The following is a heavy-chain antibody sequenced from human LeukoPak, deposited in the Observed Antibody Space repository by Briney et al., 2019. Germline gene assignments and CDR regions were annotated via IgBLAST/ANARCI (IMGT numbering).Heavy chain of an antibody. D-gene: IGHD2-15*01. V-gene: IGHV3-15*01. CDR1: GFTFSHAW. CDR2: IKSKADAGTT. J-gene: IGHJ5*02. CDR3: TIDHIYSGGFYYNDWFDP. Sequence: GGSLRLSCAASGFTFSHAWMSWVRQAPGKGLEWVGRIKSKADAGTTDYAAPVNGRFTISRDDSKNTLYLQMNSLKIEDTAVYHCTIDHIYSGGFYYNDWFDPWGQGTLVTVSS.